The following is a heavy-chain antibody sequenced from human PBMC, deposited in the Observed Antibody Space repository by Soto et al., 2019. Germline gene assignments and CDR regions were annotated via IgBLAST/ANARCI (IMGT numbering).Heavy chain of an antibody. Sequence: QLQLQESGPGLVKPSETLSLTCTVSGGSISSSSYYWGWIRQPPGKGLEWIGSIYYSGSTYYNPSHKSRVTISVDTSKNQFSLKLSSVTAADTAVYYCASPTDYYDSSGYYPPVYWGQGTLVTVSS. J-gene: IGHJ4*02. V-gene: IGHV4-39*01. CDR2: IYYSGST. D-gene: IGHD3-22*01. CDR1: GGSISSSSYY. CDR3: ASPTDYYDSSGYYPPVY.